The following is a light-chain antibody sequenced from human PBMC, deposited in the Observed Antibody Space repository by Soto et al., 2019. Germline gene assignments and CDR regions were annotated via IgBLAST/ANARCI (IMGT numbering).Light chain of an antibody. CDR1: SSDVGGYNF. CDR3: CSYAGSYTHV. V-gene: IGLV2-11*01. Sequence: QSALTQPRSVSGSPGQSVTISCTGTSSDVGGYNFVSWFQQHPGKAPKLIIYDVINRPSGVPHHFSGSKSGNTASLTICGLEGEDEAEYFGCSYAGSYTHVFGTGTKVTV. CDR2: DVI. J-gene: IGLJ1*01.